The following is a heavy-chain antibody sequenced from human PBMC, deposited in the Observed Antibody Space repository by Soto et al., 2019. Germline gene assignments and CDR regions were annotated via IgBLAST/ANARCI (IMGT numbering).Heavy chain of an antibody. V-gene: IGHV3-23*01. CDR1: GFTFSNYA. J-gene: IGHJ6*02. D-gene: IGHD3-10*01. Sequence: GGSLRLSCAASGFTFSNYAMSWVRQAPGKGLEWVSAISSSGGSTYYADSVKGRFTISRDNSKNTLYRQMNSLRAEDTAVYYCAKVAGDIMVRGVPDYYYYYGMDVWGQGTTVTVSS. CDR3: AKVAGDIMVRGVPDYYYYYGMDV. CDR2: ISSSGGST.